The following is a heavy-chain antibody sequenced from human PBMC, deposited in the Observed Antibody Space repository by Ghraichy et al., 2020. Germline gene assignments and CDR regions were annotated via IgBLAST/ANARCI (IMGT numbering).Heavy chain of an antibody. Sequence: ASVKVSCKASGYTFTSYDINWVRQATGQGLEWMGWMNPNSGNTGHAQKFQGRVTMTRNTSISTAYLELSSLRSEDTAVYYCVSTIYWFDPWGQGTLVTVSS. CDR1: GYTFTSYD. CDR3: VSTIYWFDP. J-gene: IGHJ5*02. V-gene: IGHV1-8*01. CDR2: MNPNSGNT. D-gene: IGHD5/OR15-5a*01.